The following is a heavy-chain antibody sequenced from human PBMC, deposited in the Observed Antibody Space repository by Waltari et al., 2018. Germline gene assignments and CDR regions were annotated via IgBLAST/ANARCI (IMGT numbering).Heavy chain of an antibody. D-gene: IGHD3-16*01. J-gene: IGHJ4*02. CDR1: GFTFSDHH. Sequence: EVQLVESGGGLVQPGGSLRLSCATSGFTFSDHHMDWVRQAPGKGREWGGGSRRKSDNEAIEYAASVNGRFTISRDDSKNSLYRQMNSLQTDETAVYYCARDFWGTGDSWGQGTLVTVSS. CDR3: ARDFWGTGDS. CDR2: SRRKSDNEAI. V-gene: IGHV3-72*01.